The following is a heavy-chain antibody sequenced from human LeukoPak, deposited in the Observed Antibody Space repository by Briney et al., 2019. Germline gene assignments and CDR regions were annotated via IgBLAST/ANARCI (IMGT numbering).Heavy chain of an antibody. J-gene: IGHJ3*02. Sequence: PGGSLRLSCAASGFTVSSMYMSWVRQAPGKGLEWVSVIYGGGSTFYADSVKGRFTISRDNSKNTLYLQMNSLRAEDTAVYYCAGAYCGGDCYSGRAFDIWGQGTMVTVSS. CDR1: GFTVSSMY. V-gene: IGHV3-53*01. CDR2: IYGGGST. CDR3: AGAYCGGDCYSGRAFDI. D-gene: IGHD2-21*02.